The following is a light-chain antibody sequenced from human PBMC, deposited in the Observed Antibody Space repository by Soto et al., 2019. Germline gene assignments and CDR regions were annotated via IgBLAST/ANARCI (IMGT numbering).Light chain of an antibody. V-gene: IGKV3-20*01. CDR1: QSVSSSY. J-gene: IGKJ1*01. CDR2: GAS. CDR3: QKYDTSPWT. Sequence: EIVLTQSPGTLSLSPGDRATLSCRASQSVSSSYLAWYQHKPGQAPRLLIYGASSRAPGIPDRFSGSGSGTDFTLTISRLEPEDFAVYYCQKYDTSPWTFGQGTKVEIK.